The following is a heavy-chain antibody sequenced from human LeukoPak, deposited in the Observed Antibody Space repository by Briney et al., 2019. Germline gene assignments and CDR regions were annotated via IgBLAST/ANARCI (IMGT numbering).Heavy chain of an antibody. Sequence: GGSLRLSCAASGFTFSSYAMNWVRQAPGKGLEWVSAITGSGGSTYYADSVKGRFTISRDNAKNTLYLQMNSLRAEDTAVYYCARETWELGYAFDIWGQGTMVTVSS. CDR2: ITGSGGST. CDR3: ARETWELGYAFDI. V-gene: IGHV3-23*01. CDR1: GFTFSSYA. D-gene: IGHD1-26*01. J-gene: IGHJ3*02.